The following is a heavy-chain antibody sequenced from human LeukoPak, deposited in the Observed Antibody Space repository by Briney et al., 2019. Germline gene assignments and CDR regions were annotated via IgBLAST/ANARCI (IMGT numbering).Heavy chain of an antibody. V-gene: IGHV1-24*01. CDR1: GYTLTELS. CDR3: ARANMVRGVGSFFDRNWFDP. D-gene: IGHD3-10*01. J-gene: IGHJ5*02. Sequence: GASVTVSFKVSGYTLTELSVHWVRQAPGKGLGWMGNFDPKDGDTIYAQRFQGRVTMTEDTSTHKAYMELRGLRSEDTAVYYCARANMVRGVGSFFDRNWFDPWGQGTLVTVSS. CDR2: FDPKDGDT.